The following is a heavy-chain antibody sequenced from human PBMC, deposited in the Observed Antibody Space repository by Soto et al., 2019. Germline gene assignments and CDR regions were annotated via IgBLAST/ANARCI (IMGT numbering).Heavy chain of an antibody. CDR2: LTGSSSNI. CDR3: ANGRATYGLLTHDY. D-gene: IGHD3-10*01. Sequence: EVQLLESGGGLVQPGGSLRLSCAASGFSFSNYAMSWVRQAPGKGLELISTLTGSSSNIYYADSVKGRFAISRDNSRNTLSLQMNSLTAEDTAVYYCANGRATYGLLTHDYWGQGTLVTVSS. J-gene: IGHJ4*02. V-gene: IGHV3-23*01. CDR1: GFSFSNYA.